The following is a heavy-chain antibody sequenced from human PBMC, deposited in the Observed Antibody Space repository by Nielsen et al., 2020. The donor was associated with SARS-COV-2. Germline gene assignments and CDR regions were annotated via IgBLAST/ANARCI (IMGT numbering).Heavy chain of an antibody. Sequence: SETLSLTCAVYGGSFSGYYWSWIRQPPGKGLEWIGEINHSGSTNYNPSLKSRVTISVDTSKNQFSLKLSSVTAADTAVYYCARQSAYSSSWWGEYYFDYWGQGTLVTVSS. J-gene: IGHJ4*02. CDR1: GGSFSGYY. CDR2: INHSGST. V-gene: IGHV4-34*01. D-gene: IGHD6-13*01. CDR3: ARQSAYSSSWWGEYYFDY.